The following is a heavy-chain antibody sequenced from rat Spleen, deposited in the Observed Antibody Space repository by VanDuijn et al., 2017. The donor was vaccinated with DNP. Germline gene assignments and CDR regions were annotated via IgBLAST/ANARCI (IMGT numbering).Heavy chain of an antibody. J-gene: IGHJ4*01. CDR1: GFSLTSYH. CDR3: TRDPLYNSGALDA. CDR2: MWSSGDT. Sequence: QVLLKESGPGLVQPSQTLSLTCSVSGFSLTSYHVLWVRQPPGKGLDWMGVMWSSGDTSYNSTLKSRLSISRDTSKSQVFLKMNSLQIEDTAIYFCTRDPLYNSGALDAWGQGISVTVSS. D-gene: IGHD4-3*01. V-gene: IGHV2-32*01.